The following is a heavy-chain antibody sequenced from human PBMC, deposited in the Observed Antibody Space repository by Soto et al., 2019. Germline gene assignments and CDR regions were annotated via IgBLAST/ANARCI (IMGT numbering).Heavy chain of an antibody. J-gene: IGHJ4*02. CDR2: VTSDGYI. D-gene: IGHD2-2*01. Sequence: EEQLVESGGGLVKPGGSLRLSCAASGFTFSTYTMNWVRQAPGKGLEWVSCVTSDGYIYYADSGMGRFTISRDNAKKSLYLQMNSLRAEDTAVYYCARDPNHCTTTSCYVDYWGQGSLVTVPS. CDR3: ARDPNHCTTTSCYVDY. V-gene: IGHV3-21*01. CDR1: GFTFSTYT.